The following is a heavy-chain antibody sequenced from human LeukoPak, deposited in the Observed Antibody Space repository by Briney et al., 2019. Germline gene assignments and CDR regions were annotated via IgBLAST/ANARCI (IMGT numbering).Heavy chain of an antibody. D-gene: IGHD3-22*01. Sequence: PSETLSLTCTVSGGSINSYYWSWIRQPPGKGLEWIGYVYYSENTNYNPSLQSRFTISLDTFKNQFSLTLRSVTAADTVVYYCARGRPTYDGSAYFSYYFDSWGQGTLVTVSS. J-gene: IGHJ4*02. V-gene: IGHV4-59*01. CDR3: ARGRPTYDGSAYFSYYFDS. CDR2: VYYSENT. CDR1: GGSINSYY.